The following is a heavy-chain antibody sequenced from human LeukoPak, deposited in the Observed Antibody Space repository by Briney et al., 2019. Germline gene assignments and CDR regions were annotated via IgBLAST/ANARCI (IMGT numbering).Heavy chain of an antibody. J-gene: IGHJ3*02. D-gene: IGHD5-18*01. Sequence: GGSLRFSCAASGFTFSSYGMSWVRQAPGKGLEWVSAISGSGGTTYYADSVKGRFTISRDNSKNTLYLQMNSLRAEDTAVYYCAKGRGYGNHDAFDIWGQGTMVTVSS. CDR2: ISGSGGTT. V-gene: IGHV3-23*01. CDR3: AKGRGYGNHDAFDI. CDR1: GFTFSSYG.